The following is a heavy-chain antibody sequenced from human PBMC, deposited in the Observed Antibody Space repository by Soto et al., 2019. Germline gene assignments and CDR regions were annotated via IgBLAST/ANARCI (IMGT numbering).Heavy chain of an antibody. CDR3: VQSRCGGDCLQSYSSHSYYGLDV. CDR2: ISWDDDK. CDR1: GFSLSTTGVG. V-gene: IGHV2-5*02. J-gene: IGHJ6*02. Sequence: QITLKESGPTLVKPTQTLTLTCTFSGFSLSTTGVGVGWIRQPPGKALEWLALISWDDDKRYNPSLNSRLTIAQDTSKHQLVLAMTTMDPVDTATYYCVQSRCGGDCLQSYSSHSYYGLDVWGQGTTVTVSS. D-gene: IGHD2-21*02.